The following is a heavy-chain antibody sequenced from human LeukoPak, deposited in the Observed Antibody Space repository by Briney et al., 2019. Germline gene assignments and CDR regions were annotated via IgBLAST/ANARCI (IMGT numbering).Heavy chain of an antibody. Sequence: GGSLRLSCAASGFTFSSYMMTWVRQAPGKGLGWVASIRQDGNEKSYMDAVKGRFTISRDNTRDSLYLQMSSLRVEDTAVYYCARDGTAPGLYFDSWGQGTLVTVSS. CDR3: ARDGTAPGLYFDS. V-gene: IGHV3-7*01. J-gene: IGHJ4*01. CDR1: GFTFSSYM. CDR2: IRQDGNEK. D-gene: IGHD6-13*01.